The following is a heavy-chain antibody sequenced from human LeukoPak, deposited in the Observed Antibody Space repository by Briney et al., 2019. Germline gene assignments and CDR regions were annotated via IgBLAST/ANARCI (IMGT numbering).Heavy chain of an antibody. CDR3: ARAGSKFDAFDI. V-gene: IGHV4-61*01. Sequence: SETLSFNCTVSGGSISSGSYYWSWIRQPPGKGLEWIGYIYYSGSTNYNPSLKSRVTISVDTSKNQFSLKLSSVTAADTAVYYCARAGSKFDAFDIWGQGTMVTVSS. CDR1: GGSISSGSYY. D-gene: IGHD3-10*01. CDR2: IYYSGST. J-gene: IGHJ3*02.